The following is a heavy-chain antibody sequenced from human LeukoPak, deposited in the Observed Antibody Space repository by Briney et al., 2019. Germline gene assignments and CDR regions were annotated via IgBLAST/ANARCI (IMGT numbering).Heavy chain of an antibody. D-gene: IGHD6-13*01. J-gene: IGHJ1*01. CDR1: GFTFSSYW. CDR3: SLEGSSWYRYFQH. Sequence: GGSLRLSCAASGFTFSSYWMSWVRQAPGKGLEWVANIKQDGSEKYYVDSVKGRFTISRDNAKNSLYLQKNSLRAEDTAVYYSSLEGSSWYRYFQHWGQGTLVTVSS. V-gene: IGHV3-7*05. CDR2: IKQDGSEK.